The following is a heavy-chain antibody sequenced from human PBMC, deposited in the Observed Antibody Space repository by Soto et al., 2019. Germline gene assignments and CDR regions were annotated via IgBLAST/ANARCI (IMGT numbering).Heavy chain of an antibody. CDR3: ARENSSGYYYYGMDV. V-gene: IGHV1-46*01. CDR2: INPSGGST. D-gene: IGHD6-19*01. CDR1: GYTFTSYY. Sequence: ASVKVSCKASGYTFTSYYMHWVRQAPGQGLEWMGIINPSGGSTSYAQKFQGRVTMTRDTSTSTVYMELSSLRSEDTAVYYCARENSSGYYYYGMDVWGQGTTGTVSS. J-gene: IGHJ6*02.